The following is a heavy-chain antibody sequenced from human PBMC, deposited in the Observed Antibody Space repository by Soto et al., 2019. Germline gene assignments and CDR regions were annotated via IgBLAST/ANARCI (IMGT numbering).Heavy chain of an antibody. CDR2: IYYSGST. V-gene: IGHV4-31*03. J-gene: IGHJ6*02. CDR1: GGSISSGGYY. D-gene: IGHD4-17*01. Sequence: SETLSLTCTVSGGSISSGGYYWSWIRQHPGKGLEWIGYIYYSGSTYYNPSLKSRVTISVDTSKNQFSLKLSSVTAADTAVYYCARGRSTVTYYYYYGMDLWGQGTTVTVSS. CDR3: ARGRSTVTYYYYYGMDL.